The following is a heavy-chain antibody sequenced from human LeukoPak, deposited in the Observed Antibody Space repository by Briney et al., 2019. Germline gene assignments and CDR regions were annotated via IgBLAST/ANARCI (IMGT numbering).Heavy chain of an antibody. D-gene: IGHD3-3*01. CDR3: ARSRNGYDSWPFDY. CDR2: INPISGGT. J-gene: IGHJ4*02. V-gene: IGHV1-2*02. CDR1: GYTFTGYY. Sequence: GASVKVSCKASGYTFTGYYIHWVRQAPGQGLQWMGWINPISGGTDYAQKFQGRVTMTRDTSIRTAYMELSRLRSDDTAVYYCARSRNGYDSWPFDYWGQGTLVTVSS.